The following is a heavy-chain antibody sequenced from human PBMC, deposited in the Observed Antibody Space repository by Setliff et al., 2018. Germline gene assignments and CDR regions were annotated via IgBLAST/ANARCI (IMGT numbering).Heavy chain of an antibody. Sequence: LSLTCTVSGDSISRSTYYWGWIRQSPGKGLDWIGTVDHSGNTFYNPSLKSRVTISVDTSKNQFSLKLSSVTAADTAVYYCASLPYYDSSGYSLSYYWGQGTLVTVSS. CDR1: GDSISRSTYY. D-gene: IGHD3-22*01. CDR3: ASLPYYDSSGYSLSYY. J-gene: IGHJ4*02. V-gene: IGHV4-39*01. CDR2: VDHSGNT.